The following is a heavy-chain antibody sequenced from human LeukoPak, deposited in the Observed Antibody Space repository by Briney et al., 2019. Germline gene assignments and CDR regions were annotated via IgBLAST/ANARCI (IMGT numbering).Heavy chain of an antibody. Sequence: PGGSLRLSCVASGFTFSSYAMSWVRQAPGKGLEWVSAISGSGGSTYYADSVKGRFTISRDNSKNTVYLQMDSLRVEDTAVYYCASVYSYGRFDNWGQGTLVTVSS. V-gene: IGHV3-23*01. D-gene: IGHD5-18*01. J-gene: IGHJ5*02. CDR3: ASVYSYGRFDN. CDR2: ISGSGGST. CDR1: GFTFSSYA.